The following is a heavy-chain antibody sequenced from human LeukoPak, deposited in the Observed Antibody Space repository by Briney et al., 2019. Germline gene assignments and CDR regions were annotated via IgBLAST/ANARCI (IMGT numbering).Heavy chain of an antibody. D-gene: IGHD1-26*01. V-gene: IGHV3-23*01. J-gene: IGHJ4*02. CDR3: AKVSSESYYFDY. CDR1: GFTFSNYA. CDR2: ISGSGGST. Sequence: PAGSLRLSCAASGFTFSNYAMSWVRQAAGKGLEWVSSISGSGGSTYYADSVKGRFTISRDNSKNTLYVQMNSLRAEDTAVYYCAKVSSESYYFDYWGQGTLVTVSS.